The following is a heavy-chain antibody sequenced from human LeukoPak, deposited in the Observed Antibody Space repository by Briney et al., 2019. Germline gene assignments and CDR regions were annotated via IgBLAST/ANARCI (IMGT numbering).Heavy chain of an antibody. Sequence: PGGSLRLSCAASGFTFSSYAMSWVRQAPGKGLEWVGRIKSKTDGGTIDHAAPVKGRFSISRDDSKNTLYLQMNSLKTEDTAVYYCITEKYCSGGSCYGYWGQGTLVTVSS. J-gene: IGHJ4*02. CDR2: IKSKTDGGTI. V-gene: IGHV3-15*01. CDR3: ITEKYCSGGSCYGY. D-gene: IGHD2-15*01. CDR1: GFTFSSYA.